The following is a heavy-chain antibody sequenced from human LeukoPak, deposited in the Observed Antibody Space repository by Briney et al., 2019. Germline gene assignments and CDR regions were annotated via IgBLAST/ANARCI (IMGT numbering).Heavy chain of an antibody. D-gene: IGHD3-10*01. Sequence: PGGSLRLSCAASGFTFSNFVMHCVRQVPGKGLVWVARIPSDDNPTNYADSVQGRFTISRDNAKNTLYLQMNNLRLEDTAVYYCVGDHYFKMDFWGQGTLVTVSS. V-gene: IGHV3-74*01. CDR2: IPSDDNPT. CDR1: GFTFSNFV. CDR3: VGDHYFKMDF. J-gene: IGHJ4*02.